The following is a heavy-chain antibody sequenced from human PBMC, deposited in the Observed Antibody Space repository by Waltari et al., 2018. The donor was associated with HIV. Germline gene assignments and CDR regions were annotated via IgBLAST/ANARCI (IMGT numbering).Heavy chain of an antibody. CDR2: IYSSGSI. J-gene: IGHJ4*02. CDR1: GDSISSGSSY. CDR3: ARSSALYYFDH. Sequence: QVQLQESGPGLVKPSQTLSLTCTVSGDSISSGSSYRSWIRQPAGKGLEWIGRIYSSGSINYNPSLKSRVTISVDTSKNQFSLKLSSVTAADTAVYYCARSSALYYFDHWGQGTLVTVSS. V-gene: IGHV4-61*02. D-gene: IGHD3-3*01.